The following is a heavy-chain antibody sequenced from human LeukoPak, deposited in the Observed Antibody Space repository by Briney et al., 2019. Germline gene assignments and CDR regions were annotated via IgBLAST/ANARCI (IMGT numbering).Heavy chain of an antibody. V-gene: IGHV1-69*01. D-gene: IGHD2-15*01. CDR1: GGTFSNYA. Sequence: SVKVSCKASGGTFSNYAISWMRQAPGQGPEWMGGIIPSFGTANYAQKFEGRVNITADESTNIAYMELRSLRSEDAAVYCAKGGYCSGGTCYIRGFDPWGQRTLVTVSS. J-gene: IGHJ5*02. CDR2: IIPSFGTA. CDR3: KGGYCSGGTCYIRGFDP.